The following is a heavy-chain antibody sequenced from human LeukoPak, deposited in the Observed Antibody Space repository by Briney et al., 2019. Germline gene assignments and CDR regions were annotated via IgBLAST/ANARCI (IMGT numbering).Heavy chain of an antibody. CDR2: ISSSGDST. D-gene: IGHD5-18*01. Sequence: GGSLRLSCSASGFTFSSFAMHWVRQAPGKGLESVSAISSSGDSTYYADSVKGRFTISRDNSKNTLYLQMSSLRPEDTAVYYCVKEAFRRVDSILGTAVVVNAFDIWGQGTMVTVSS. CDR1: GFTFSSFA. J-gene: IGHJ3*02. CDR3: VKEAFRRVDSILGTAVVVNAFDI. V-gene: IGHV3-64D*09.